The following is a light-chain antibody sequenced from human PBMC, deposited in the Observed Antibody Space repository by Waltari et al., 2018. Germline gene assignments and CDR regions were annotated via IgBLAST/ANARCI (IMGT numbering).Light chain of an antibody. V-gene: IGLV3-1*01. CDR3: LVWDTSSYV. CDR2: QDT. J-gene: IGLJ1*01. Sequence: SYVLTQPPSVSVSPGQTASNRCSGDKLGDQYVSWYQQKPGQSPVLVIFQDTKRPSGMPGRFSGSTSGNTATLTISGTQPMDEADYYCLVWDTSSYVFGTGTKVTVL. CDR1: KLGDQY.